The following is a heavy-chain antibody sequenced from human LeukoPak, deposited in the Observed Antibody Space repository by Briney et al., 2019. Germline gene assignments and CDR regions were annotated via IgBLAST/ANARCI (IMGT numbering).Heavy chain of an antibody. CDR2: ISGDGSST. V-gene: IGHV3-74*01. Sequence: GGSLRLACAASGFTFSNHWMHWVRQAPGKGLVWVSRISGDGSSTRYADSVKGRFTISRDNAKNTLFLQMNSLRAEDTAVYYCARDNNWNYPDYWGQGTLVTVSS. CDR1: GFTFSNHW. D-gene: IGHD1-7*01. CDR3: ARDNNWNYPDY. J-gene: IGHJ4*02.